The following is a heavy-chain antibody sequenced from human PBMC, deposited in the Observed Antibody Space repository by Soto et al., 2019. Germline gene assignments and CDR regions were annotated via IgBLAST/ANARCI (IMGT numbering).Heavy chain of an antibody. CDR2: IWSDGTNK. CDR1: GFTFSTYG. D-gene: IGHD3-22*01. Sequence: GGSLRLSCAASGFTFSTYGMHWVRQAPGKGLEWVAVIWSDGTNKYYADSVKGRFTISRGNSKNTLYLQMNSLRAEDTAVYYCARDYDSSGFYPQTYYFEYWGQGTLVTVSS. CDR3: ARDYDSSGFYPQTYYFEY. V-gene: IGHV3-33*01. J-gene: IGHJ4*02.